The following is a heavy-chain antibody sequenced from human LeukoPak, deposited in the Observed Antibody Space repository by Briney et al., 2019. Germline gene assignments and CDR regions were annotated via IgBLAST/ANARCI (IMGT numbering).Heavy chain of an antibody. CDR2: ISYSGST. CDR3: AREGIAVAGAFMDV. CDR1: GGSISNYY. D-gene: IGHD6-19*01. V-gene: IGHV4-59*12. J-gene: IGHJ6*03. Sequence: SETLSLTCTVSGGSISNYYWNWIRQPPGKGLEWIGYISYSGSTNYNPSLKSRVTMSVDTSKNQFSLKLSSVTAADTAVYYCAREGIAVAGAFMDVWGKGTTVTISS.